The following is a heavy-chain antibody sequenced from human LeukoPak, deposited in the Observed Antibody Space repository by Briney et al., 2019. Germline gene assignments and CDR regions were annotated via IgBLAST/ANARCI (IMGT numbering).Heavy chain of an antibody. Sequence: GRSLRLSCAASGFTFSSYAMHWVRQAPGKGLEWVAVISYDGSNKYYADSVKGRFTISRDNSENTLYLQMNSLRAEDTAVYYCAREGYSGYDYYADYWGQGTLVTVSS. CDR1: GFTFSSYA. D-gene: IGHD5-12*01. CDR2: ISYDGSNK. CDR3: AREGYSGYDYYADY. J-gene: IGHJ4*02. V-gene: IGHV3-30*04.